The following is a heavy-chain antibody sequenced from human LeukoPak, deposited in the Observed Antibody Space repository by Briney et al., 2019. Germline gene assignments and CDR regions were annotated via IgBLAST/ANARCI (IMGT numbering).Heavy chain of an antibody. V-gene: IGHV4-39*07. CDR2: IYYSGST. Sequence: SETLSLTCTVSGGSISSSSYYWGWIRQPPGKGLEWIGSIYYSGSTYYNPSLKSRVTISVDTSKNQFSLKLSSVNAADTAVYYCARAWAGTAARFDPWGQGTLVTVSS. CDR1: GGSISSSSYY. D-gene: IGHD1-1*01. CDR3: ARAWAGTAARFDP. J-gene: IGHJ5*02.